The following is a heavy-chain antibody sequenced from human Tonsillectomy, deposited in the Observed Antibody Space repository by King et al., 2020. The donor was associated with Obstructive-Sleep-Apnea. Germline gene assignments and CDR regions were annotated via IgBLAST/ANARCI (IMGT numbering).Heavy chain of an antibody. CDR2: LNHTGSH. D-gene: IGHD6-13*01. CDR3: AKWQQYGGTRYYFDC. Sequence: VQLQESVPGLVKPSETLSLTCTVSGGSIIRFCCSWSRQPPGKGLEWLGRLNHTGSHNYNPSLKSRVTISVAPSKKHFTLRLSSVTAADTAVYYGAKWQQYGGTRYYFDCWGQGTLVTVSS. CDR1: GGSIIRFC. J-gene: IGHJ4*02. V-gene: IGHV4-59*01.